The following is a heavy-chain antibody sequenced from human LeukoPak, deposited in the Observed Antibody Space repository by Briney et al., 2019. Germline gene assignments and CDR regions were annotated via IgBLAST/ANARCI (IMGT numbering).Heavy chain of an antibody. J-gene: IGHJ6*03. CDR3: ARLVPDSSSWYGTNYYYMDV. CDR1: GYTFTSYD. CDR2: MNPNSGNT. D-gene: IGHD6-13*01. Sequence: ASVKVSCKASGYTFTSYDINWVRQATGQGLEWMGWMNPNSGNTGYAQKFQGRVTMTRNTSISTAYMELSSLRSEDTAVYYCARLVPDSSSWYGTNYYYMDVWGKGTTVTVSS. V-gene: IGHV1-8*01.